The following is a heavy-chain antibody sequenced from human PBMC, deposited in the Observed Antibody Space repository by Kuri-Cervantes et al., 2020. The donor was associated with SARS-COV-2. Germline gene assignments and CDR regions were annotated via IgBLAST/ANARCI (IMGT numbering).Heavy chain of an antibody. CDR2: ISAYNGNT. D-gene: IGHD5-24*01. V-gene: IGHV1-18*01. J-gene: IGHJ4*02. Sequence: ASVKVSCKASGYTFTSYGISWVRQAPGQGLEWMGWISAYNGNTNYAQRLQGRVTLTTDRSVRTAYMELRSLTSDDTAVYYCARGGRDGHNDYWGQGTLVTVSS. CDR3: ARGGRDGHNDY. CDR1: GYTFTSYG.